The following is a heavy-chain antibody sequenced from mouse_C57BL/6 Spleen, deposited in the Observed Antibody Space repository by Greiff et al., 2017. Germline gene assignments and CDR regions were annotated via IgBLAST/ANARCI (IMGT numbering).Heavy chain of an antibody. CDR2: INPGSGGT. J-gene: IGHJ3*01. D-gene: IGHD3-3*01. CDR1: GYAFTNYL. V-gene: IGHV1-54*01. Sequence: QVQLKESGAELVRPGTSVKVSCKASGYAFTNYLIEWVKQRPGQGLEWIGVINPGSGGTNYNEKFKGKATLTADKSSSTAYMQLSSLTSADSAVYVCARGGDLAWFAYWGQGTLVTVSA. CDR3: ARGGDLAWFAY.